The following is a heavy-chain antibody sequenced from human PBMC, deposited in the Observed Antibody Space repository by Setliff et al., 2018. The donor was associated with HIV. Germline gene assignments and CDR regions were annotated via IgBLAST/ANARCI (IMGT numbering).Heavy chain of an antibody. D-gene: IGHD2-8*01. CDR2: IRSATDNYAT. CDR3: MRYAPQGN. V-gene: IGHV3-73*01. J-gene: IGHJ4*02. CDR1: GFTISGST. Sequence: PGGSLRLSCTASGFTISGSTMHWVRQASGKGLEWLGCIRSATDNYATAYAASVRGRFTISRDDSKNMAYLHINSLQTDDTATYYCMRYAPQGNWGQGTLVTVSS.